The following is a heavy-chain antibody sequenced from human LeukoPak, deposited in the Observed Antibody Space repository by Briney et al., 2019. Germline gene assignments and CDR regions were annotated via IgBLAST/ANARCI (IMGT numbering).Heavy chain of an antibody. CDR3: ARELSDIVVVVAATSFDY. CDR1: GGTFSSYA. V-gene: IGHV1-69*04. J-gene: IGHJ4*02. D-gene: IGHD2-15*01. Sequence: SVKVSCKASGGTFSSYAISWVRQAPGQGLEWMGRIIPILGIANYAQKFKGRVTITADKSTSTAYMELSSLRSEDTAVYYCARELSDIVVVVAATSFDYWGQGTLVTVPS. CDR2: IIPILGIA.